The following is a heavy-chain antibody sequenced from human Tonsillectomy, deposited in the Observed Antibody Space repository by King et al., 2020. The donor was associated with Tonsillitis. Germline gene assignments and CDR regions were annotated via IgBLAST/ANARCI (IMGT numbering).Heavy chain of an antibody. CDR1: GGSFSGYY. CDR3: ARGLRYSLI. Sequence: LQQWGAGLLKPSETLSLTCAVYGGSFSGYYWSWIRHPPGQGLEWIGEINQGGNTNYNLSLKSRVTISVDTSKNQFSLKLSSVTAADTAVYYCARGLRYSLIWGQGTMVTVSS. CDR2: INQGGNT. J-gene: IGHJ3*02. D-gene: IGHD3-9*01. V-gene: IGHV4-34*01.